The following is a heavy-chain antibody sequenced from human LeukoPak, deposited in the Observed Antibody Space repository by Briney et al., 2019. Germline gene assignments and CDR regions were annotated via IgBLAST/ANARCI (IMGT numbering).Heavy chain of an antibody. D-gene: IGHD4-11*01. Sequence: PGGTLRLSCAASGFSFSTYGMHWVRQAPGKGLEYVSAISSNGGSTYYANSVKGRFTISRDNSKNTLYLQMGSLRAEDMAVYYCARAGRMTTVTTFDYWGQGTLVTVSS. J-gene: IGHJ4*02. CDR1: GFSFSTYG. CDR2: ISSNGGST. V-gene: IGHV3-64*01. CDR3: ARAGRMTTVTTFDY.